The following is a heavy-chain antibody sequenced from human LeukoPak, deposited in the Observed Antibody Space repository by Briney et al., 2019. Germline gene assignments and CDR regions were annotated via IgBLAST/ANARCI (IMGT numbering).Heavy chain of an antibody. Sequence: GRSLRLSCAASGFTFSRFAMHWVRQAPGKGLEWVAVIYSGGSAHHAAPVRGRFTISRDKSENTVYLQMNNLRVEDTAVYYCAKDRDTGFYVKGSFEIWGRGTTVTVSS. CDR1: GFTFSRFA. CDR3: AKDRDTGFYVKGSFEI. V-gene: IGHV3-66*01. J-gene: IGHJ3*02. D-gene: IGHD3-9*01. CDR2: IYSGGSA.